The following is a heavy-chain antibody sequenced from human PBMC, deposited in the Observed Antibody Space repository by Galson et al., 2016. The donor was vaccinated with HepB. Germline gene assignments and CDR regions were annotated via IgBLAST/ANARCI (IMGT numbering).Heavy chain of an antibody. J-gene: IGHJ4*02. CDR1: GFTFRSYG. Sequence: SLRLSCAASGFTFRSYGMNWVRQAPGKGLEWVATISYDGNNKYSADSVKGRFTISRDNSKNTLYLQMNTLRAEETAVYFCAKSDILAGYSAFDFWGQGTLVTVSS. CDR3: AKSDILAGYSAFDF. V-gene: IGHV3-30*18. D-gene: IGHD3-9*01. CDR2: ISYDGNNK.